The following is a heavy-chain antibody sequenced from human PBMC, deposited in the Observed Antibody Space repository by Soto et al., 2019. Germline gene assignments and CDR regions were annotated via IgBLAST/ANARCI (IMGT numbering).Heavy chain of an antibody. J-gene: IGHJ6*02. Sequence: EVQLLESGGGLVQPGGSLRLSCAASGFTFSSYAMSWVRQAPGKGLEWVSVISGSGDSTYYADSVRGQFTISRDNSKNTLYLEINSVRAEDTAVYYCAKDRDGAAAGPTKFYGMDVWGQGTTGTVSS. CDR2: ISGSGDST. CDR1: GFTFSSYA. V-gene: IGHV3-23*01. CDR3: AKDRDGAAAGPTKFYGMDV. D-gene: IGHD6-13*01.